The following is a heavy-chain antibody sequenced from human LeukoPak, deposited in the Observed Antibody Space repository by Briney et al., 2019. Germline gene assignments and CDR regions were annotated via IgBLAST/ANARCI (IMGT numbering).Heavy chain of an antibody. Sequence: GGSLRLSCVVSGFTFTNYWVQWVRQVPGKGLVWVARMNSDGTSIIHADSVKGRFTISRDNAENTLYLQMSSLRPEDTALYYCARSQSGVFDVWGQGTMVIVSS. CDR3: ARSQSGVFDV. CDR1: GFTFTNYW. CDR2: MNSDGTSI. J-gene: IGHJ3*01. V-gene: IGHV3-74*01. D-gene: IGHD2-15*01.